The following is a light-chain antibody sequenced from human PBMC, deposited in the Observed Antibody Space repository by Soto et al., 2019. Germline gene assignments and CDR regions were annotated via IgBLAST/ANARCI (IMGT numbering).Light chain of an antibody. CDR1: QNINTL. CDR3: QQHDSHWP. J-gene: IGKJ1*01. Sequence: DIQITHSPSKLSSSVVYRFTITCRASQNINTLLAWYQQKPGKAPQLLIYDASTLESGVPSRFSGSGSGTEFTLSISSLQPDDFATYYCQQHDSHWPFGQGTNVDIK. CDR2: DAS. V-gene: IGKV1-5*01.